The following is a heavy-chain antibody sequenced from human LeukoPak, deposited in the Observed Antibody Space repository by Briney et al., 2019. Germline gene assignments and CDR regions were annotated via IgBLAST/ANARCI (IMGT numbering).Heavy chain of an antibody. V-gene: IGHV1-69*05. CDR2: IIPFSGTA. J-gene: IGHJ4*02. CDR3: ASRTADYGSGSHYGY. Sequence: ASVKVSCKASGGTFNNYAISWVRQAPGQGLEWMGGIIPFSGTANYAQKFQGRVTITTDESTSTDYIELSNLRSDDTAVYYCASRTADYGSGSHYGYWGQGTLVTVSS. CDR1: GGTFNNYA. D-gene: IGHD3-10*01.